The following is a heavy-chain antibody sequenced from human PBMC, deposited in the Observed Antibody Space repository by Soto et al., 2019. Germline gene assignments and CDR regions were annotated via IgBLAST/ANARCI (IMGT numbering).Heavy chain of an antibody. CDR2: IRSKANSYAT. Sequence: EVQLVESGGGLVQPGGSLKLSCAASGITFSGSAMHWVRQASGKGLEWVGRIRSKANSYATAYAASVKGRFTISRDDSKNTAYLQMNSLKTEDTAVYYSTRSYRVRGYYYGMDVWGQGTTVTVSS. D-gene: IGHD3-16*02. CDR3: TRSYRVRGYYYGMDV. J-gene: IGHJ6*02. CDR1: GITFSGSA. V-gene: IGHV3-73*02.